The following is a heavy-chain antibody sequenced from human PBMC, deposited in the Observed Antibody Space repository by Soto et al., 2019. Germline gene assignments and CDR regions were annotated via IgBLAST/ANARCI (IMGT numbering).Heavy chain of an antibody. V-gene: IGHV4-4*02. CDR2: IYHSGST. Sequence: PSETLSLTCAVSGGSISSSNWWSWVRQPPGKGLEWIGEIYHSGSTNYNPSLKSRFTISVDKSKNQFSLKLSSVTAADTAVYYCARGMGGYEIGWGQGTLVTVSS. J-gene: IGHJ4*02. CDR3: ARGMGGYEIG. CDR1: GGSISSSNW. D-gene: IGHD5-12*01.